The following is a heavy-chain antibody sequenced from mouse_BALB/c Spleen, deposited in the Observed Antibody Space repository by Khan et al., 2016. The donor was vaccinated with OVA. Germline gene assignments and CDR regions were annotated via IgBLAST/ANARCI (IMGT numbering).Heavy chain of an antibody. Sequence: VQLQESGAELAKPGASVKMSCKASGYTFTSYWMHWVKKRPGQGLEWIGYINPSTDYTEYNQKFKDKATLTVDKSSSTAYMQLTSLTSDDSAVYYCVNHGSSSAWFTYWGQGTLVTVSA. J-gene: IGHJ3*01. CDR3: VNHGSSSAWFTY. CDR1: GYTFTSYW. D-gene: IGHD1-1*01. CDR2: INPSTDYT. V-gene: IGHV1-7*01.